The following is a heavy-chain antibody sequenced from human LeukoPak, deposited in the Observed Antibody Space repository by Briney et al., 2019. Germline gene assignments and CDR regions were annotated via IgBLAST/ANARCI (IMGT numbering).Heavy chain of an antibody. Sequence: SETLSLTCTVSGGSISSSSYYWGWIRQPPGKGLEWIGSIYYSGSTYYNPSLKSRVTISVDTSKNQFSLKLSSVTAADTAVYYCARTPTVTFFDYWGQGTLVTVSS. J-gene: IGHJ4*02. CDR2: IYYSGST. CDR3: ARTPTVTFFDY. D-gene: IGHD4-17*01. CDR1: GGSISSSSYY. V-gene: IGHV4-39*01.